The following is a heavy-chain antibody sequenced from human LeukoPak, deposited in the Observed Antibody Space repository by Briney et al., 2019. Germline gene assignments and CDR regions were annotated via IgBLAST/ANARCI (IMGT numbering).Heavy chain of an antibody. CDR3: ARVHDGYSYDY. CDR1: GGSISSYY. V-gene: IGHV4-59*12. D-gene: IGHD2-21*02. CDR2: IYYSGST. J-gene: IGHJ4*02. Sequence: SETLSLTCTVSGGSISSYYWSWIRQPPGKGLEWIGYIYYSGSTNYNPSLKSRVTISVDTSKNQFSLKLSSVTAVDTAVYYCARVHDGYSYDYWGQGTLVTVSS.